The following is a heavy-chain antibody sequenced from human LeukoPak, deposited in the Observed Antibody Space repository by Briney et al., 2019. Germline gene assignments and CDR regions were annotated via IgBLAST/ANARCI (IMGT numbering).Heavy chain of an antibody. J-gene: IGHJ4*02. CDR3: ARLHIRGYRYGFDF. Sequence: GGSLRLSCAASGFTFSNYGMYWVRQAPGKGLEWVAVISYDGNNKYYVDSVKGRFTISRDNSKNTLYLQMNSLRAEDTARYYCARLHIRGYRYGFDFWGQGTLVTVSS. V-gene: IGHV3-30*03. D-gene: IGHD5-18*01. CDR1: GFTFSNYG. CDR2: ISYDGNNK.